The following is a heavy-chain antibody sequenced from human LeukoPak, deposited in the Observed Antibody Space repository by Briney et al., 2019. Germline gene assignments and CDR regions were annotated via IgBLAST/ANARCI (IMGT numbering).Heavy chain of an antibody. Sequence: ASVKVSCKASGYTFTAYYIHWVRQAPGQGLEWVGWINPNSGGTNYAQKFQGRVTMTRDTSISTAYMELSRLRSDDTAVYYCARGIRDMAASVPTPFDFWGQGSLVTVSS. CDR1: GYTFTAYY. CDR3: ARGIRDMAASVPTPFDF. V-gene: IGHV1-2*02. D-gene: IGHD6-25*01. J-gene: IGHJ4*02. CDR2: INPNSGGT.